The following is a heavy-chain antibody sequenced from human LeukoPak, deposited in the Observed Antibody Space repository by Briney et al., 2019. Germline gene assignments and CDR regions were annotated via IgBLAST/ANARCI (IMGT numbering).Heavy chain of an antibody. CDR3: ARDAQWLVPEGYYYYMDV. V-gene: IGHV3-21*01. CDR1: GFTFSRYN. CDR2: ISGRSNHV. D-gene: IGHD6-19*01. Sequence: GGSLRLSCAGSGFTFSRYNLNWFRQAPGEGLERVSSISGRSNHVFYAGSVKGRFTISRDNAKNSLYLQMNSLGAEDTAVYYCARDAQWLVPEGYYYYMDVWGKGTTVTVSS. J-gene: IGHJ6*03.